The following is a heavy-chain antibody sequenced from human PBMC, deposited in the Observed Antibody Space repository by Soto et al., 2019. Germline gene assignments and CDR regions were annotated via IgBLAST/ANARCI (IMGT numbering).Heavy chain of an antibody. CDR2: IYYSGST. D-gene: IGHD1-20*01. CDR3: ARGTNNWNDVVWFDP. J-gene: IGHJ5*02. V-gene: IGHV4-61*08. CDR1: GDSISRGGYY. Sequence: SETLSLTCAVSGDSISRGGYYWSWIRQPPGKGLEWIGYIYYSGSTNYNPSLKSRVTISVDTSKNQFSLKLSSVTAADTAVYYCARGTNNWNDVVWFDPWGQGTLVTVSS.